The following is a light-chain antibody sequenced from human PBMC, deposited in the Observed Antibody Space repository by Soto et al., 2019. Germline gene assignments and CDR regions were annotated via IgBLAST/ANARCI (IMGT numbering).Light chain of an antibody. CDR1: SSDVGGYNY. J-gene: IGLJ2*01. Sequence: QSALTQPRSVSGSPGQSVTISCTGTSSDVGGYNYVSWYQQHPGKAPKLMIYDVVKRPSGVPDRFSGSKSGNTASPTISGLQAEDEADYYCCSYAGSYTLGAFGGGTKVTVL. CDR3: CSYAGSYTLGA. V-gene: IGLV2-11*01. CDR2: DVV.